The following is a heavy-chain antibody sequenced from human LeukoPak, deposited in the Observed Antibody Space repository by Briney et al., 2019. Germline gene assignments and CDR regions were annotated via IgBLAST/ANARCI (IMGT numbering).Heavy chain of an antibody. CDR3: ALYSGATWFDS. CDR1: GFSFSDHY. V-gene: IGHV3-11*06. CDR2: ISSDVSET. Sequence: PGGSLRLSCAASGFSFSDHYMSWIRQAPGKGLEWVSYISSDVSETKYADSVKGRFTISRDNAKNSLYLQMSSLSVDDTAVYYCALYSGATWFDSWGQGTLVTVSS. D-gene: IGHD3-16*01. J-gene: IGHJ5*01.